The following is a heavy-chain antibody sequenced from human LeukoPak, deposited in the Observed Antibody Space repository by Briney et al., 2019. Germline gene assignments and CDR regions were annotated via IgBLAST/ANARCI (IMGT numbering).Heavy chain of an antibody. J-gene: IGHJ4*02. CDR3: ARDPSFDY. Sequence: GGSLRLSCAASGFAFSSYSMNWVRQAPGKGLEWVSSISSSSSYIYHADSVKGRFTISRDNAKNSLYLQMNSLRAEDTAVYYCARDPSFDYWGQGTLVTVSS. V-gene: IGHV3-21*01. CDR2: ISSSSSYI. CDR1: GFAFSSYS.